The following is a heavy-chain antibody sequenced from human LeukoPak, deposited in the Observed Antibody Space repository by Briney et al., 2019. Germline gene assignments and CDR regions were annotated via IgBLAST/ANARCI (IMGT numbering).Heavy chain of an antibody. V-gene: IGHV3-21*01. CDR2: ISSSSNYI. D-gene: IGHD6-19*01. CDR3: ARDVVAGMGVY. CDR1: GFTFSSYS. Sequence: WGSLRLSCAASGFTFSSYSMNWVRQAPGKGLEWGSSISSSSNYIYYADSVTGRFTIPRDNAKHSLYLQMNSLRAEDTAVYYCARDVVAGMGVYWGQGTLVTVSS. J-gene: IGHJ4*02.